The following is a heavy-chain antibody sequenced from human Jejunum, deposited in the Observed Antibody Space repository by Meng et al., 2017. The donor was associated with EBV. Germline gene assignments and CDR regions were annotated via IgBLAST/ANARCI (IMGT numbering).Heavy chain of an antibody. J-gene: IGHJ4*02. D-gene: IGHD2-21*02. V-gene: IGHV3-11*01. CDR1: GFTFIDYY. CDR3: ARAKYCGGDCYLPDH. CDR2: IDNSGSTV. Sequence: QVQLVESGGGFVKPGGSLRLSCAASGFTFIDYYMTWIRQAPGKGPEWVSYIDNSGSTVYYADSVQGRFTVSRDNAKTSLNLEMNSLRVEDTAVYYCARAKYCGGDCYLPDHWGQGTLVTVSS.